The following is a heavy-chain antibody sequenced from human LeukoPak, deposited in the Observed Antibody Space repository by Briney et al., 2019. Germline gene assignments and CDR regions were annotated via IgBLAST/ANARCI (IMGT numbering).Heavy chain of an antibody. J-gene: IGHJ4*02. CDR3: AREWTYSSGWSAPGY. Sequence: GGSLRLSCAASEFTLSDYVMHWVRQPPGKGLEWVALMLYDGNKSYADSLKGRFTISRDSSKNTLYLQLNSLRAEDTALYYCAREWTYSSGWSAPGYWGQGTQVTVSS. CDR2: MLYDGNK. CDR1: EFTLSDYV. V-gene: IGHV3-30*04. D-gene: IGHD6-19*01.